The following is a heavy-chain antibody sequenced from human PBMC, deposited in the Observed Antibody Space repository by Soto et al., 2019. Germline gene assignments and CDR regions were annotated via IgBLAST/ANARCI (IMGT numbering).Heavy chain of an antibody. J-gene: IGHJ4*02. CDR1: GFSLSTSGVG. CDR3: ARLYYDSSGYYLNY. D-gene: IGHD3-22*01. V-gene: IGHV2-5*02. CDR2: IYWDDDK. Sequence: QITLKESGPPLVKPTRTLTLTCTFSGFSLSTSGVGVGWIRQPPGKALEWLALIYWDDDKRYSPSLKSRLTITKDTSKNQVVLTMTNMDPVDTATYYCARLYYDSSGYYLNYWGQGTLVTVSS.